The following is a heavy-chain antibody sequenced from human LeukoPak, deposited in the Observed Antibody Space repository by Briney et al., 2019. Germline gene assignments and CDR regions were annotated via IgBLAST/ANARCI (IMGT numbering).Heavy chain of an antibody. V-gene: IGHV4-34*01. Sequence: SETLSLTCAVYGGSFSGYYWSWIRQPPGKGLEWIGEINHSGSTNYNPSLKSRVTISVDTSKNQFSLKLSSVTAADTAVYYCARQTTYYYGSGSYYSDYWGQGTLVTVSS. CDR2: INHSGST. D-gene: IGHD3-10*01. CDR3: ARQTTYYYGSGSYYSDY. J-gene: IGHJ4*02. CDR1: GGSFSGYY.